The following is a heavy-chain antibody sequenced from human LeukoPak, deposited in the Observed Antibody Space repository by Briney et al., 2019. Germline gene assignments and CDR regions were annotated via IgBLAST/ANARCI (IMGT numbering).Heavy chain of an antibody. J-gene: IGHJ4*02. CDR1: GFTFSSYA. CDR2: ISGSGGST. V-gene: IGHV3-23*01. CDR3: AKVRGSYDILTGYFDY. D-gene: IGHD3-9*01. Sequence: GGSPRLSCAASGFTFSSYAMSWVRQAPGKGLEWVSAISGSGGSTYYADSVKGRFTISRDNSKNTLYLQMNSLRAEDTAVYYCAKVRGSYDILTGYFDYWGQGTLVTVSS.